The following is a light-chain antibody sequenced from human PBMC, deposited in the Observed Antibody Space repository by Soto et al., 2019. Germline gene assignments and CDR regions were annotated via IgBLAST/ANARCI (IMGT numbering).Light chain of an antibody. J-gene: IGLJ2*01. V-gene: IGLV2-23*02. CDR1: TSDVAYYDL. CDR2: DVD. CDR3: CTYAGHVPK. Sequence: QSALTQPASVSGSPGQSITISCAGTTSDVAYYDLVSWYQQHPGRAPKLLIYDVDKRPSGISVRFSGSKSGATASLTISGLLPDDEAVYFCCTYAGHVPKFGGGTALTAL.